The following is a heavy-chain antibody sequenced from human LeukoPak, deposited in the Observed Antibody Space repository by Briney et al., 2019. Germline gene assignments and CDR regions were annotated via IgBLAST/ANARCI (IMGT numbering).Heavy chain of an antibody. CDR1: GGSISSSSYY. Sequence: SETLSLTCTVSGGSISSSSYYWGWIRQPPGKAMEWIGYIYYSGTTNYSPSLKSRVTISVDTSKNQFSLKLNSVTAADTAVYYCARDLKIGGNSGWYTFDYWGQGTLVTVSS. CDR3: ARDLKIGGNSGWYTFDY. J-gene: IGHJ4*02. D-gene: IGHD6-19*01. V-gene: IGHV4-61*01. CDR2: IYYSGTT.